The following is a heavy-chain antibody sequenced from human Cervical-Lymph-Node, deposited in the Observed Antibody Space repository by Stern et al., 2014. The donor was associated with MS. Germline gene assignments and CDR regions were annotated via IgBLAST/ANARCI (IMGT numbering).Heavy chain of an antibody. V-gene: IGHV3-30*18. J-gene: IGHJ6*02. CDR2: ISYDGSNK. D-gene: IGHD2-8*01. CDR1: GFTFSSFG. CDR3: AKEIVLKPTHYYYGMDV. Sequence: MQLVESGGGVVQPGKSLRLSCAASGFTFSSFGMHWVRQAPGKGLEWVAVISYDGSNKYYADSVKGRFTISRDYSKNTLFLQMNSLRAEDTAVYYCAKEIVLKPTHYYYGMDVWGQGTTVTVSS.